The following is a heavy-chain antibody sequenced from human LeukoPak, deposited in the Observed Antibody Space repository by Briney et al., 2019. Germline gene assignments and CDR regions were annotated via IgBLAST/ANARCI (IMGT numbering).Heavy chain of an antibody. V-gene: IGHV4-59*01. Sequence: SETLSLTCTVSGGSISNYYWSWIRQPPGMGLEWIGYVFDSGRTKENPSLKSRVTLSADTSKNQLSLRLSSVTAADTAVYYCTTIKRGNIFGYFDFWGQGILVTVSS. CDR1: GGSISNYY. D-gene: IGHD5-18*01. CDR2: VFDSGRT. CDR3: TTIKRGNIFGYFDF. J-gene: IGHJ4*02.